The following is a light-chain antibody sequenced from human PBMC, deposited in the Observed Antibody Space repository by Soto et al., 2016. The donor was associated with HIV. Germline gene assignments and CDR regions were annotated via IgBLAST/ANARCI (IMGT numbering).Light chain of an antibody. CDR3: QVWDASTDLVV. J-gene: IGLJ2*01. V-gene: IGLV3-21*03. Sequence: SYVLTQPPSLSVAPRKTARITCGGNNVGSKGVQWYQQKPGQAPILVLYDDSDRPSGIPERFSGSNSGDTATLTISRVEAGDEADYYCQVWDASTDLVVFGRRDQADRP. CDR2: DDS. CDR1: NVGSKG.